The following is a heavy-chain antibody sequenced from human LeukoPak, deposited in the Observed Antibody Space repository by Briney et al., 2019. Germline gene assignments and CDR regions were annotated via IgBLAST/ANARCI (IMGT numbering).Heavy chain of an antibody. Sequence: PSETLSLTCTVSDGSISSYYWSWIRQPPGKGLEWIGYIYYSGSTNYNPSLKSRVTISVDTSKNQFSLKLSSVTAADTAVYYCARGRDGYNLSYWGQGTLLTVSS. CDR1: DGSISSYY. D-gene: IGHD5-24*01. CDR2: IYYSGST. V-gene: IGHV4-59*01. J-gene: IGHJ4*02. CDR3: ARGRDGYNLSY.